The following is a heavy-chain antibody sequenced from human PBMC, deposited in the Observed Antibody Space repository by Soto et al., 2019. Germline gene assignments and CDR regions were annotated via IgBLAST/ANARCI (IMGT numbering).Heavy chain of an antibody. J-gene: IGHJ5*02. CDR1: GYTFTSYG. D-gene: IGHD2-21*02. CDR2: ISAYNGNT. V-gene: IGHV1-18*04. CDR3: ARDREAYCGGDCYSNWFDP. Sequence: ASVKVSCKASGYTFTSYGIRWVRQAPGQGLEWMGWISAYNGNTNYAQKLQGRVTMTTDTSTSTAYMELRSLRSDDTAVYYCARDREAYCGGDCYSNWFDPWGQGTLVTVSS.